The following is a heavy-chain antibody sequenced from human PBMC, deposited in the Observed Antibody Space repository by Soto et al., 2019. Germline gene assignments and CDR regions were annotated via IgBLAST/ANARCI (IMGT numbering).Heavy chain of an antibody. V-gene: IGHV1-69*01. CDR1: GGTFSSYA. Sequence: QVQLVQSGAEVKKPGSSVKVSCKGSGGTFSSYAISWVRQAPGQGLEWMGGIIPIFGTANYAQKFQGRVTITADESTSTAYMELSILRSEDTAVYYCATPRSYSSGRMPFDYWGQGTLVTVSS. J-gene: IGHJ4*02. CDR2: IIPIFGTA. CDR3: ATPRSYSSGRMPFDY. D-gene: IGHD6-19*01.